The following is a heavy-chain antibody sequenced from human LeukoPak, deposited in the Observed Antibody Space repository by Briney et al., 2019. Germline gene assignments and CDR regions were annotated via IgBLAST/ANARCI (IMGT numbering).Heavy chain of an antibody. Sequence: GGSLRLSCAASGFTFSSYGMHWVRQAPGKGLEWVAVIWYDGSNKYYADSVKGRFTISRDNSKNTLYLQMNSLRAEDTAVYYCARVGSGWKYYYYYGMDVWGQGTTVTVSS. CDR3: ARVGSGWKYYYYYGMDV. J-gene: IGHJ6*02. V-gene: IGHV3-33*01. CDR1: GFTFSSYG. D-gene: IGHD6-19*01. CDR2: IWYDGSNK.